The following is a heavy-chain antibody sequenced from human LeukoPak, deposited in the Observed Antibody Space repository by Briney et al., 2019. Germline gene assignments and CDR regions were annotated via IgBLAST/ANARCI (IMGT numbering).Heavy chain of an antibody. J-gene: IGHJ4*02. D-gene: IGHD3-22*01. CDR3: AKGSYDSSGYYFYDG. Sequence: GGSLRLSCAASGFTFDDYAMHWARQAPGKGLEWVSGISWNSGSIGYADSVKGRFTISRDNAKNSLYLQMNSLRAEDTALYYCAKGSYDSSGYYFYDGWGQGTLVTVSS. CDR2: ISWNSGSI. V-gene: IGHV3-9*01. CDR1: GFTFDDYA.